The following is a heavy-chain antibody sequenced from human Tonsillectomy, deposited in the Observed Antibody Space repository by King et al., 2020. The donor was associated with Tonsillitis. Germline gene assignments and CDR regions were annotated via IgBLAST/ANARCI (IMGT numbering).Heavy chain of an antibody. V-gene: IGHV1-18*04. D-gene: IGHD4-17*01. CDR2: ISTYNGNT. Sequence: VQLVESGAEVKKPGASVKVSCKASGYTFTGYGITWVRQAPGQGPEWMGWISTYNGNTNYAQNLQGRVTMTTDTSTSTAYMELRSLSSDDTAVYYCARDGGDYGDYEGFEYWGQGTLVTVSS. J-gene: IGHJ4*02. CDR1: GYTFTGYG. CDR3: ARDGGDYGDYEGFEY.